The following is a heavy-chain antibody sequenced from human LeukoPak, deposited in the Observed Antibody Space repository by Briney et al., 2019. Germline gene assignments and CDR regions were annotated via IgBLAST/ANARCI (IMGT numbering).Heavy chain of an antibody. CDR1: GGSISSYY. J-gene: IGHJ6*03. CDR3: ARIGVVVVAATSYYYYYYMDV. CDR2: IYYSGST. Sequence: KPSETLSLTCTVSGGSISSYYWSWIRQPPGKGLEWIGYIYYSGSTNYNPSLESRVTISVDTSKNQFSLKLSSVTAADTAVYYCARIGVVVVAATSYYYYYYMDVWGKGTTVTVSS. D-gene: IGHD2-15*01. V-gene: IGHV4-59*01.